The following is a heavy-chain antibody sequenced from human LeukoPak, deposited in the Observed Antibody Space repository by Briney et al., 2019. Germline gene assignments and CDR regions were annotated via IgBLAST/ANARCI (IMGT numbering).Heavy chain of an antibody. CDR3: ASNAGLRGPPGFDP. V-gene: IGHV4-39*01. CDR1: GGSIISSSYY. Sequence: SETLSLTCTVSGGSIISSSYYWGWIRQPPGKGLEWIGSIYYSGSTYYNPSLKSRVTISVDTSKNQFSLKLSSVTAADTAVHYCASNAGLRGPPGFDPWGQGTLVTVSS. J-gene: IGHJ5*02. CDR2: IYYSGST. D-gene: IGHD5-12*01.